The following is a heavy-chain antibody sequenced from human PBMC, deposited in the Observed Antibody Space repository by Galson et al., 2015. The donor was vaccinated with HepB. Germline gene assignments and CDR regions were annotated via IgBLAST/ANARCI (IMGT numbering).Heavy chain of an antibody. Sequence: QSGAEVKKPGESLKISCKASGYRFPNYWIGWVRQMPGKGLEWMGIIYPADSDTKYSPSFQGQVTISADESVNTAYLQWSSLKASDTALYYCAVMTTVTTGGGWFGPWGQGTLVTVSS. CDR2: IYPADSDT. J-gene: IGHJ5*02. CDR3: AVMTTVTTGGGWFGP. CDR1: GYRFPNYW. V-gene: IGHV5-51*01. D-gene: IGHD4-11*01.